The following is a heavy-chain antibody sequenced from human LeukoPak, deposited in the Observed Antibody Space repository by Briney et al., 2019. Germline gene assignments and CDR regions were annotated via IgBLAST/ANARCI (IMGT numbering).Heavy chain of an antibody. CDR1: GFTFSGYS. CDR2: ISNSSSYI. J-gene: IGHJ4*02. Sequence: GGSLSLSCAASGFTFSGYSMNWVRQAPGEGLEWVLYISNSSSYIYYADSVKGRFTISRDNVKNSLYLQMNSLRAEDTAVYYCARGRAYGSGSCYTWGQGTLVTVSS. D-gene: IGHD3-10*01. V-gene: IGHV3-21*01. CDR3: ARGRAYGSGSCYT.